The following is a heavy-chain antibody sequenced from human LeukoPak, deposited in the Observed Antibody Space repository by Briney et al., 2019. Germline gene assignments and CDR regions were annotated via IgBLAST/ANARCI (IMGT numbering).Heavy chain of an antibody. CDR3: AKDTAYYYGSGSFYFDY. J-gene: IGHJ4*02. Sequence: SGGSLRLSCAASGFTFSSYAMSWVRQAPGKGLEWVSAISGSGGSTYYADSVKGRFTTSRDNSKNTLYLQMNSLRAEDTAVYYCAKDTAYYYGSGSFYFDYWGQGTLVTVSS. D-gene: IGHD3-10*01. CDR2: ISGSGGST. CDR1: GFTFSSYA. V-gene: IGHV3-23*01.